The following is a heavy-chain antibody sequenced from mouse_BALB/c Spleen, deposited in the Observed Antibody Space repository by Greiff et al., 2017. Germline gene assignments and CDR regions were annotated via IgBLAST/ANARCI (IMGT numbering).Heavy chain of an antibody. CDR3: ARYRYDVGGDY. CDR2: IWAGGST. D-gene: IGHD2-14*01. Sequence: VMLVESGPGLVAPSQSLSITCTVSGFSLTSYGVHWVRQPPGKGLEWLGVIWAGGSTNYNSALMSRLSISKDNSKSQVFLKMNSLQTDDTAMYYCARYRYDVGGDYWGQGTSVTVSS. V-gene: IGHV2-9*02. J-gene: IGHJ4*01. CDR1: GFSLTSYG.